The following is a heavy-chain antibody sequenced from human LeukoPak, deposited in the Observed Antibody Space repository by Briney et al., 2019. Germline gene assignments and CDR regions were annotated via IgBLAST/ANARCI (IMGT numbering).Heavy chain of an antibody. CDR3: ARDQYYYDSSGYPPDYYYYYGMDV. D-gene: IGHD3-22*01. J-gene: IGHJ6*02. V-gene: IGHV1-46*01. Sequence: ASVTVSCKASGYTFTSYYMHWVRQAPGQGLEWMGIINPSGGSTSYAQKFQGRVTMTRDTSTSTVYMEMSRLRADDTAVYYCARDQYYYDSSGYPPDYYYYYGMDVWGQGTTVTVSS. CDR1: GYTFTSYY. CDR2: INPSGGST.